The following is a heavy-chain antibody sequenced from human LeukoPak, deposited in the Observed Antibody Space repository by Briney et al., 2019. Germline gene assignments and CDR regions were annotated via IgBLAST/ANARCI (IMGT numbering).Heavy chain of an antibody. J-gene: IGHJ4*02. CDR2: ISSSSSYI. V-gene: IGHV3-21*01. CDR1: GFTFSSYS. CDR3: AREGMVATFDY. D-gene: IGHD5-12*01. Sequence: GGSLRLSCAASGFTFSSYSMNWVRQAPGKGLEWVSSISSSSSYIYYADSVKGRFTISRDKAKNSLYLQMNSLRAEDTAIYYCAREGMVATFDYWGKGTLVTVSS.